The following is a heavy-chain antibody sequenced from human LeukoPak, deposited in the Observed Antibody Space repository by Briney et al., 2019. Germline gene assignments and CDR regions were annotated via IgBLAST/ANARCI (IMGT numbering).Heavy chain of an antibody. CDR2: INHSGST. CDR1: GGSFSGYY. CDR3: ARDRGLRRGATLDY. J-gene: IGHJ4*02. V-gene: IGHV4-34*01. D-gene: IGHD5-12*01. Sequence: SETLSLTCAVYGGSFSGYYWSWIRQPPGKGLEWIGEINHSGSTNYNPSLKSRVTISVDTSKNQFSLKLSSVTAADTAVYYCARDRGLRRGATLDYWGQGTLVTVSS.